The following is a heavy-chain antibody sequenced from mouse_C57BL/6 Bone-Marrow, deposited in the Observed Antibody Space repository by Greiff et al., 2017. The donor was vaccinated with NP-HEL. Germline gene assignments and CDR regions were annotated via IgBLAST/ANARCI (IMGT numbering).Heavy chain of an antibody. V-gene: IGHV1-20*01. Sequence: EVQLQQSGPELVKPGDSVKISCKASGYSFTGYFMNWVMQSHGKSLEWIGRINPYNGDTFYNQKFKGKATLTVDKSSSTAHMELRSLTSEDSAVYYCARTDYGSSYAMDYWGQGTSVTVSS. CDR3: ARTDYGSSYAMDY. CDR2: INPYNGDT. D-gene: IGHD1-1*01. CDR1: GYSFTGYF. J-gene: IGHJ4*01.